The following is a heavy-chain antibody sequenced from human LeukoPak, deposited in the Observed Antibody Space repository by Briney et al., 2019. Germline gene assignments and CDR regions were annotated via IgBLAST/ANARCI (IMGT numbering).Heavy chain of an antibody. CDR1: GFTFSSYS. CDR3: AGDFPTKDNVAVVAAKANGFDH. V-gene: IGHV3-21*01. CDR2: ISSSRSDI. D-gene: IGHD2-15*01. Sequence: PGGSLRLSCAASGFTFSSYSMHWVRQAPGKGLEWVSHISSSRSDIYYADSVRGRFTISRDNAKNSLYLQMNSLRAEDTALYYCAGDFPTKDNVAVVAAKANGFDHWGQGTLVTVSS. J-gene: IGHJ5*02.